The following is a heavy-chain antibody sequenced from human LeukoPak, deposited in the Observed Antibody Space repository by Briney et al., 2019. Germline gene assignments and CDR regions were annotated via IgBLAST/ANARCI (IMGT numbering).Heavy chain of an antibody. J-gene: IGHJ3*02. D-gene: IGHD6-13*01. CDR1: GGSISSSSYY. V-gene: IGHV4-39*01. CDR2: IFYSGST. CDR3: ARNWYRGAFDI. Sequence: SETLSLTCTVSGGSISSSSYYWGWIRQPPGKGLEWIGSIFYSGSTYYNPSLKSRVTISVDTSKNQFSLKLSSVTAADTAVYYCARNWYRGAFDIWGQGTMVTVSS.